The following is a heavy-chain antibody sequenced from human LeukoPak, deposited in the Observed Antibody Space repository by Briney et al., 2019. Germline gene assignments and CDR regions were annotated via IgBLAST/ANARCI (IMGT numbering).Heavy chain of an antibody. CDR2: IYSGGST. CDR3: ARDGDGPRGKDYYYYGMDV. D-gene: IGHD5-24*01. V-gene: IGHV3-66*01. J-gene: IGHJ6*02. CDR1: GFTVSSNY. Sequence: GGSLRLSCAASGFTVSSNYMSWVRQAPGKGLEWVSVIYSGGSTYYADSVKGRFTISRDNSKNTLYLQMNSLRAEDTAVYYCARDGDGPRGKDYYYYGMDVWGQGTTVTVSS.